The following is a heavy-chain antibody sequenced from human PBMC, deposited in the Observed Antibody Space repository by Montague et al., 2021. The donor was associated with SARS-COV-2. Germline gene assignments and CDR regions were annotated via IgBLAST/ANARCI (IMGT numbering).Heavy chain of an antibody. CDR3: ARSRANVPSRPGFDY. V-gene: IGHV4-61*01. CDR2: MYYTGHT. J-gene: IGHJ4*02. D-gene: IGHD6-6*01. CDR1: GASVASGNFY. Sequence: SETLSLTCTVSGASVASGNFYWSWIRQPPGKGLEWVGYMYYTGHTNYNPSLESRDTMPVDPSKNQFSLTLTSVTAADTAVYYCARSRANVPSRPGFDYWGQGALVTVSS.